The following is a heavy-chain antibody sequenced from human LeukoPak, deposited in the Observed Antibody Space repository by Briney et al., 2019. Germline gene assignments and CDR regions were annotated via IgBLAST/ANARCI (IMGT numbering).Heavy chain of an antibody. CDR2: ISSSSSYI. D-gene: IGHD5-24*01. Sequence: PGGSLRLSCAASGFTFSSYSMNWVRQAPGKGLEWVSSISSSSSYIYYADSVKGRFTISRDNAENSLFLQMNSLRAEDTAVYYCASSLDGYNSGYWGQGTLVTVSS. V-gene: IGHV3-21*01. J-gene: IGHJ4*02. CDR1: GFTFSSYS. CDR3: ASSLDGYNSGY.